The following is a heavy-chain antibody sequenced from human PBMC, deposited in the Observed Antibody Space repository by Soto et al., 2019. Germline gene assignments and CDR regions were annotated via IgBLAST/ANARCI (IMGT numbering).Heavy chain of an antibody. CDR1: GFTFSSYA. Sequence: LRLSCAASGFTFSSYAMSWVRQAPGKGLEWVSAISGSGGSTYYADSVKGRFTISRDNTKNTLYLQMNSLRAEDTAVYYCAKDQLYYYDSSGYYYWGQGTLVTVSS. J-gene: IGHJ4*02. CDR2: ISGSGGST. V-gene: IGHV3-23*01. D-gene: IGHD3-22*01. CDR3: AKDQLYYYDSSGYYY.